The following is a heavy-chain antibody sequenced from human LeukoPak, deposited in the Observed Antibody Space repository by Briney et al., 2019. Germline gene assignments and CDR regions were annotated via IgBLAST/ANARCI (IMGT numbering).Heavy chain of an antibody. J-gene: IGHJ4*02. Sequence: GGSLRLSCAASGFTFSSYSMNWVRQAPGKGLEWVSSISSSSSYIYYADSVKGRFTISRDSAKNSLYLQMNSLRAEDTAVYYCARDSSSSGGLTDYWGQGTLVTVSS. CDR1: GFTFSSYS. D-gene: IGHD6-6*01. CDR2: ISSSSSYI. V-gene: IGHV3-21*01. CDR3: ARDSSSSGGLTDY.